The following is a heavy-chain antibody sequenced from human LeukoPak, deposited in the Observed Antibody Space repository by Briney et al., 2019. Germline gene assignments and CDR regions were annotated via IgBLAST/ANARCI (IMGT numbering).Heavy chain of an antibody. Sequence: PSETLSLTCAVSGGSISSSNWWSWVRQPPGKGLEWIGEIYHSGSTNYNPSLKSRVTISVDKSKNQFSLKLSSVTAADTAVYYCARYVVVVAATISWFDPWGQGTLVTVSS. V-gene: IGHV4-4*02. J-gene: IGHJ5*02. CDR1: GGSISSSNW. CDR3: ARYVVVVAATISWFDP. D-gene: IGHD2-15*01. CDR2: IYHSGST.